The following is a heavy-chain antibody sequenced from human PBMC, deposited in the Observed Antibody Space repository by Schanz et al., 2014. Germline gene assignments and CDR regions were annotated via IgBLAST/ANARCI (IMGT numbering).Heavy chain of an antibody. D-gene: IGHD2-2*02. CDR2: INPSGGST. Sequence: QVQVVQSGSELKKPGASVKVSCKASGYTFTSYGLNWVRQAPGQGLEWMGMINPSGGSTTYAQKFQGRVTITADRSTSTAYMELSSLRSEDTAVYYCAGTYCSSTSCYTGYYYMDVWGKGTTVTVSS. V-gene: IGHV1-46*01. CDR1: GYTFTSYG. CDR3: AGTYCSSTSCYTGYYYMDV. J-gene: IGHJ6*03.